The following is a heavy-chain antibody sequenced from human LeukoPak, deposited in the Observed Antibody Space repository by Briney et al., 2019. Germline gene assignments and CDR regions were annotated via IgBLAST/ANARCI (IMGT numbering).Heavy chain of an antibody. Sequence: SETLSLTCAVYGGSFSGYYWSWVRQPPGRGLEWIGGIIHSGSTNYNPSLKSRVTISVDTSKNQFSLKLSSVTAADTAVYYCARGFDYYGSGSPLAMDVWGKGTTVTVSS. V-gene: IGHV4-34*01. CDR2: IIHSGST. D-gene: IGHD3-10*01. CDR1: GGSFSGYY. CDR3: ARGFDYYGSGSPLAMDV. J-gene: IGHJ6*04.